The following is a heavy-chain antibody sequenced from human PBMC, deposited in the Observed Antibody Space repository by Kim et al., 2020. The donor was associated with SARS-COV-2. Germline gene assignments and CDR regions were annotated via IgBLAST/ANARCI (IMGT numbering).Heavy chain of an antibody. V-gene: IGHV1-3*01. CDR3: ARSGAIMPPGMDV. CDR1: GYTFTTYA. CDR2: INPTRGNT. Sequence: ASVNVSCKASGYTFTTYAMQWVRQAPGQGLEWMGWINPTRGNTKFSDTFHGRVTITRDTSARTAYMELNSLRPEYTAVYYCARSGAIMPPGMDVWGQGTT. D-gene: IGHD2-21*01. J-gene: IGHJ6*02.